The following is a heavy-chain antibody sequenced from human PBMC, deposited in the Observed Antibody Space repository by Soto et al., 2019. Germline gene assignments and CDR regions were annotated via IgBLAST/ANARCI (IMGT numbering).Heavy chain of an antibody. CDR1: GGTSTRYA. J-gene: IGHJ4*02. V-gene: IGHV1-69*06. D-gene: IGHD3-3*01. CDR2: IVPMFGTS. Sequence: QERLVQSGAEVRKPGSSVKVSCKVTGGTSTRYAINWVRQAPGQGLEWMGGIVPMFGTSKYAQKFQGRVTITADTSTNIAYMELRSLRPEDTAVYYCNRGSEYDFWSGYLWGQGTLVSVSS. CDR3: NRGSEYDFWSGYL.